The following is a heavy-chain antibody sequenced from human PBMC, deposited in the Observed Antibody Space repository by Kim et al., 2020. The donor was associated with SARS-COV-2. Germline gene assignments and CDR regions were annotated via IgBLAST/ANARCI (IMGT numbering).Heavy chain of an antibody. J-gene: IGHJ6*03. CDR3: ASVRGVMELLPSFSHYMDD. CDR1: GYTFTGYY. D-gene: IGHD3-10*02. Sequence: ASVKVSCKASGYTFTGYYMHWVRQAPGQGLEWMGWINPNSGGTNYAQKFQGRVTMTRDTSISTAYMELSRLRSDDTAVYYCASVRGVMELLPSFSHYMDDWGKGTPVTVSS. V-gene: IGHV1-2*02. CDR2: INPNSGGT.